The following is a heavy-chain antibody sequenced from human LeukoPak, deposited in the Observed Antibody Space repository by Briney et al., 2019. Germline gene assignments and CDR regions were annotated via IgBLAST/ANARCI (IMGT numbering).Heavy chain of an antibody. CDR1: GFTFSSSW. CDR3: ARDNPPDY. V-gene: IGHV3-7*03. J-gene: IGHJ4*02. Sequence: GGSLRLSCVASGFTFSSSWMSWVRQAPGKGLEWVANIKQDGSEKSYVGSVRGRFTITRDNAKNSLYLQLNSLRAEDTALYYCARDNPPDYWGQGTLVTVSS. CDR2: IKQDGSEK.